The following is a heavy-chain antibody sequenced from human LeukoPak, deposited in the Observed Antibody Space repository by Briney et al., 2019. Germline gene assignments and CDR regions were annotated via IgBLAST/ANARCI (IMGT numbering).Heavy chain of an antibody. CDR2: INPNSAGT. CDR1: GHTFTGYY. D-gene: IGHD2-2*01. J-gene: IGHJ4*02. CDR3: ARGYCSSTSCYFDY. Sequence: ASVKVSCKASGHTFTGYYIHWVRQAPGQGLEWMGWINPNSAGTNYAQKFQGRVTMARDTSISTAYMELSRLRSDDTAVFYCARGYCSSTSCYFDYWGQGTLVTVSS. V-gene: IGHV1-2*02.